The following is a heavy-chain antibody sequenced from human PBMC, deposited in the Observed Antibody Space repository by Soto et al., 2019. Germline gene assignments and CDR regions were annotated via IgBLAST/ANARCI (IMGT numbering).Heavy chain of an antibody. CDR1: GSTFSSYD. Sequence: QVQLVESGGDVVQPGRSLRLSCAASGSTFSSYDIHWVRQAPGKGLEWVAHISPNGNNAFYADSVKGRVTISRDNARNTVYLQVNSLRPEDTAVFHCVRGPIHGAFDIWGQGTLVTVSS. CDR3: VRGPIHGAFDI. V-gene: IGHV3-30-3*01. J-gene: IGHJ3*02. CDR2: ISPNGNNA.